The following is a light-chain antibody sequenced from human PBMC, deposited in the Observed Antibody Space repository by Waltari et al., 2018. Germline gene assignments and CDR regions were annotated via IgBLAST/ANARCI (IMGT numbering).Light chain of an antibody. CDR1: NSNIGGNS. CDR3: AVWDDSLGGV. Sequence: QSVLTQPPSVSGTPGQRVTISCSGSNSNIGGNSVNWYQQLPGTAPKLLIYNDNQGPSGVPARFSASKSDTSASLAITGLQSEDEAHYYCAVWDDSLGGVFGGGTKLTVL. J-gene: IGLJ3*02. CDR2: NDN. V-gene: IGLV1-44*01.